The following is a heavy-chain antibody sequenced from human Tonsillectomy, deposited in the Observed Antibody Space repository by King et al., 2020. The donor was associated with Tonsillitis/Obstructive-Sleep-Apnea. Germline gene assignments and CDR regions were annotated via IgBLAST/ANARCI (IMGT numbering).Heavy chain of an antibody. V-gene: IGHV3-11*01. CDR1: GFTFSDYY. D-gene: IGHD3-10*01. CDR3: ARDGEEGEGWLDP. J-gene: IGHJ5*02. CDR2: ISSSGTTI. Sequence: VQLVESGGGLVKPGGSLRLSCAASGFTFSDYYMNWIRQAPGKGLEWVSYISSSGTTIYYADSVKGRFTISRDNAKSSLFLQMNNLRADDTAVYYCARDGEEGEGWLDPWGQGTLVTVSS.